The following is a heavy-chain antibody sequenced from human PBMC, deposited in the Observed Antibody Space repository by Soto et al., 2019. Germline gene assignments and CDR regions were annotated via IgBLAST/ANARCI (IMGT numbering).Heavy chain of an antibody. D-gene: IGHD1-26*01. CDR2: IRVYNGNT. J-gene: IGHJ3*02. V-gene: IGHV1-18*01. CDR1: GYTFFNYG. Sequence: QVQLVQSGAEVKKPGASVKVSCKASGYTFFNYGVTWVRQAPGQGLEWMGWIRVYNGNTNYAQKLQGRVTLTTDISTSTAYMELRSLTSDEKAVYYCASDSLSGTDAFDIWGQGTMVTVSS. CDR3: ASDSLSGTDAFDI.